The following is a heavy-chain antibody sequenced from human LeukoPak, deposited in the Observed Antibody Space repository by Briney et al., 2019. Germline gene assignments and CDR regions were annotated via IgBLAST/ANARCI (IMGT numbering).Heavy chain of an antibody. CDR1: GYTFTSYY. CDR2: INPSGGST. CDR3: AIAGTSDAFDI. V-gene: IGHV1-46*01. Sequence: ASVKVSCKASGYTFTSYYTHWLRQAPGQGLEWMGIINPSGGSTSYAQKFQGRVTMTRDTSTSTVYMELSSLRSEDTAVYYCAIAGTSDAFDIWGQGTMVTVSS. D-gene: IGHD1-26*01. J-gene: IGHJ3*02.